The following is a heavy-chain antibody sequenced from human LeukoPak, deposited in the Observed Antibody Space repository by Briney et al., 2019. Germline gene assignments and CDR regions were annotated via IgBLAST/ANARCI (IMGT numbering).Heavy chain of an antibody. D-gene: IGHD4-17*01. CDR2: ISSSSSTI. Sequence: GGSLRLSCAASGFTFSTYSMNWVRQAPGKGLEWVSYISSSSSTIYYADSVKGRFTIFRDNAKNSLYLQMNSLRAEDTAVYYCASFSAGYDYGDYFDYWGQGTLVTVSS. J-gene: IGHJ4*02. CDR3: ASFSAGYDYGDYFDY. CDR1: GFTFSTYS. V-gene: IGHV3-48*01.